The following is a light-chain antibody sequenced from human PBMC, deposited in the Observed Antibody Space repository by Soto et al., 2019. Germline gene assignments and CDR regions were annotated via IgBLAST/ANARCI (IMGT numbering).Light chain of an antibody. CDR3: QTWGSGIVV. CDR1: SGHSNYA. J-gene: IGLJ2*01. V-gene: IGLV4-69*01. Sequence: QSVLTQSPSASASLGASVKLTCTLSSGHSNYAIAWHQQQSEKGPRYLMKLNSDGSHSKGDGIPDRFSGYSSGAERYLTISSLQSEDEADYYCQTWGSGIVVFGGGTKLPVL. CDR2: LNSDGSH.